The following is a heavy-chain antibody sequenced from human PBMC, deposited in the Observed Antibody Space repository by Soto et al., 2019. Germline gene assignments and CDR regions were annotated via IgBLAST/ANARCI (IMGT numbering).Heavy chain of an antibody. V-gene: IGHV3-33*01. D-gene: IGHD6-6*01. J-gene: IGHJ2*01. CDR1: GFTFSNYG. CDR2: VWDDGSKK. CDR3: ARPPVPKIYWYFDL. Sequence: VGSLRLSCAASGFTFSNYGMHWVRQAPGKGLEWVAVVWDDGSKKYYGDSVKGRFTIARDNSKNTLYLQMDSLRDEDMAVYYCARPPVPKIYWYFDLWGRGTLVTVSS.